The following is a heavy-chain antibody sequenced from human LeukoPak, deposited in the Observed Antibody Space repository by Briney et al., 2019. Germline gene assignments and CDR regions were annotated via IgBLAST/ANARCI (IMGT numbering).Heavy chain of an antibody. J-gene: IGHJ4*02. V-gene: IGHV3-23*01. D-gene: IGHD6-13*01. CDR3: AKYLTPVIAAAGL. Sequence: PGGSLRLSCAASGFTFSSYAMNWVRQAPGKGLEWVSVISGSGGTTYYADSVKGRFTISRDNSKNTLYLQMNSLGAEDTAVYYCAKYLTPVIAAAGLWGQGTLVTVSS. CDR2: ISGSGGTT. CDR1: GFTFSSYA.